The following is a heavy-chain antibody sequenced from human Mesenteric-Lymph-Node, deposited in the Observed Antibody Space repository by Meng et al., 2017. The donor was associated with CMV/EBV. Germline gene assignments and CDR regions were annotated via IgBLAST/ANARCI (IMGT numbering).Heavy chain of an antibody. Sequence: VSCKASGYTFTDFTIHWVRQAPGKGLEWMGWINVGNGYKKNSQKFQGRVTVTRDTSASTVYMEMSSLRFEDAAVYYCARGESGDFDYWGQGTLVTVSS. CDR3: ARGESGDFDY. CDR2: INVGNGYK. V-gene: IGHV1-3*01. D-gene: IGHD1-26*01. CDR1: GYTFTDFT. J-gene: IGHJ4*02.